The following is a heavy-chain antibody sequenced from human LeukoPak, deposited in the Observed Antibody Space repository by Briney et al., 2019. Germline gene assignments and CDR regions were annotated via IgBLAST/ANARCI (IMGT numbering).Heavy chain of an antibody. V-gene: IGHV3-33*05. J-gene: IGHJ5*01. CDR2: ISLDGSRE. Sequence: GGSLRLSCAASGLTFTSHGFHWVRQAPGRGLEWLTFISLDGSRESYADSVKGRFTFSRDDSKNTLYLEMNSLRAEDTATYYCARDRAVSWLDSWGLGTLVTVSS. CDR3: ARDRAVSWLDS. D-gene: IGHD3-10*01. CDR1: GLTFTSHG.